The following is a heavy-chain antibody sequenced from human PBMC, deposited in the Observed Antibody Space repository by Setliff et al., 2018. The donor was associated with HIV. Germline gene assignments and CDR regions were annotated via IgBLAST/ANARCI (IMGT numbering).Heavy chain of an antibody. CDR3: ARGGKRAFDI. Sequence: PSETLSLTCTVSGGSVIISHYYWAWIRQPPGKGLEWIGSISYSGSTYYNPSLKSRITISVDTSKNQFSLKLTSVTAADTAVYYCARGGKRAFDIWGQGAMVTVS. V-gene: IGHV4-39*01. CDR2: ISYSGST. J-gene: IGHJ3*02. CDR1: GGSVIISHYY.